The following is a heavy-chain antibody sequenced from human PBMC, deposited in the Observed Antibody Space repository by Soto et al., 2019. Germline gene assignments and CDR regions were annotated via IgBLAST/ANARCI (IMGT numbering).Heavy chain of an antibody. Sequence: GGSLRLSCAASGFTFSTYALSWVRQAPGKGLEWVAGIAYDGSSDYYADSVKGRFTISRDNSKNTMYLQMNSLKGEDTALYYCAREKSSQCLASFDYWGQGTLVTVSS. J-gene: IGHJ4*02. CDR3: AREKSSQCLASFDY. CDR2: IAYDGSSD. D-gene: IGHD6-19*01. CDR1: GFTFSTYA. V-gene: IGHV3-30-3*01.